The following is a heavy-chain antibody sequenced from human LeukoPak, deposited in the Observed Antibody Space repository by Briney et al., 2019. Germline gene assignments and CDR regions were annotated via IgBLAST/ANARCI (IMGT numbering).Heavy chain of an antibody. J-gene: IGHJ4*02. Sequence: GGSLKLSCAASGSTFSNYWMSWVRQAPGKGLEWVANINQAGETFYVDSVKGRFTISRDNARNSVYLQMNSLRAEDTAVYYCARLMFLWPPIYFDYWGQGTLVTVSS. V-gene: IGHV3-7*01. D-gene: IGHD2-8*01. CDR3: ARLMFLWPPIYFDY. CDR2: INQAGET. CDR1: GSTFSNYW.